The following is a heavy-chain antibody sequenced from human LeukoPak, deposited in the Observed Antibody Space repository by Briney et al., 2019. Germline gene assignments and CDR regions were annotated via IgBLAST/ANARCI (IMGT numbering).Heavy chain of an antibody. D-gene: IGHD6-13*01. CDR2: IIPILGIA. J-gene: IGHJ4*02. CDR1: GGTFSSYA. Sequence: SVRVSCKASGGTFSSYAISWVRQAPGQGLEWMGRIIPILGIANYAQKFQGRVTITADKSTSTAYMELSSLRSEDTAVYYCARIAAAGTEDYWGQGTLVTVSS. V-gene: IGHV1-69*04. CDR3: ARIAAAGTEDY.